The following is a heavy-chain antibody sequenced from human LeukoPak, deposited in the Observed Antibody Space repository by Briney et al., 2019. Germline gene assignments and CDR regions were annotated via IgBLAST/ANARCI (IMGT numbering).Heavy chain of an antibody. CDR1: GFTFSSYG. Sequence: PGGSLRLSCAASGFTFSSYGMHCVRQAPGKGLEGVAFLRYDGSNKYYADSVKGRFTISRDNSKNTLYLQMNSLRAEDTAVYYCAKEYDILTGYYAFDIWGQGTMVTVSS. CDR2: LRYDGSNK. V-gene: IGHV3-30*02. J-gene: IGHJ3*02. CDR3: AKEYDILTGYYAFDI. D-gene: IGHD3-9*01.